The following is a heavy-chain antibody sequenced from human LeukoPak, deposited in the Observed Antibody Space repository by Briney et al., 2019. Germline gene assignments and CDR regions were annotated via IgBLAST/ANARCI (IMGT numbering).Heavy chain of an antibody. CDR2: IYYSGTT. Sequence: PSETLSLTCTVYGGSISPLYWSWIRQPPGKGLEFIGYIYYSGTTNYNPSLKSRITLSVDTSKNQFSLKLSSVTAADTAVYYCARGGVAAKYYFDSWGLGTLVTVSS. V-gene: IGHV4-59*11. CDR1: GGSISPLY. D-gene: IGHD3-10*01. J-gene: IGHJ4*02. CDR3: ARGGVAAKYYFDS.